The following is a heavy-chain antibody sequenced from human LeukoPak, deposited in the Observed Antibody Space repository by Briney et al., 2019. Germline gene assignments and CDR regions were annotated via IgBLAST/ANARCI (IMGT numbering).Heavy chain of an antibody. CDR2: IYSGGST. CDR1: GFTVSSDY. V-gene: IGHV3-53*01. J-gene: IGHJ5*02. Sequence: GGSLRLSCAASGFTVSSDYMSWVRQAPGKGLEWVSVIYSGGSTYYADSVKGRFTISRDNSKNTLYLQMNCLRAEDTAVYYCARVPTPHDYGDYGGWFDPWGQGTLVTVSS. D-gene: IGHD4-17*01. CDR3: ARVPTPHDYGDYGGWFDP.